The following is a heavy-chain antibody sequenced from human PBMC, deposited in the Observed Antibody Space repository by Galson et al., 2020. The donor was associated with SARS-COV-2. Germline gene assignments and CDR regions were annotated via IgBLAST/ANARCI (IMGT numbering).Heavy chain of an antibody. V-gene: IGHV3-11*03. CDR3: AGSHKNFWYNFDN. J-gene: IGHJ4*02. CDR1: GLIFSNYY. CDR2: ISPTSDHT. D-gene: IGHD6-13*01. Sequence: GGPRRLNCTASGLIFSNYYMTCIPQAPGKGLDWISYISPTSDHTNYADSVRRRFTIARDNTKTSLFLHMDSLRAEDTAVYYCAGSHKNFWYNFDNWGQGALVTVSS.